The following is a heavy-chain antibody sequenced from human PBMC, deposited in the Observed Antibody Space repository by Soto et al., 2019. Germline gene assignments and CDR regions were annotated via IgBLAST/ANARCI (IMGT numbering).Heavy chain of an antibody. D-gene: IGHD7-27*01. CDR1: GFTFSNYA. J-gene: IGHJ4*02. CDR3: ATGRQMGY. Sequence: DVQVLESGGDLVQPGESLRLSCAASGFTFSNYAMTWVRQAPGKGLEWVSAMSGSGDSIYYADSVKGRFTISRDNSKNTLYLQMNSLRAADWAVYYCATGRQMGYWGQGTLVIVSS. V-gene: IGHV3-23*01. CDR2: MSGSGDSI.